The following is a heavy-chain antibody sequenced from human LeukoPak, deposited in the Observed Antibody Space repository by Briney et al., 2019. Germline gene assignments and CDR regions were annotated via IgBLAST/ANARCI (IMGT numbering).Heavy chain of an antibody. D-gene: IGHD6-19*01. V-gene: IGHV3-13*05. CDR2: IGTAGDP. CDR1: GFTFSSYD. CDR3: ARGAGYSSDNALDAFDI. Sequence: PGGSLRLSCAASGFTFSSYDMHWVRQATGKGLEWVSAIGTAGDPYYPGSVKGRFTISRENAKNSLYLQMNSLRAGDTAVHYCARGAGYSSDNALDAFDIWGQGTMVTVSS. J-gene: IGHJ3*02.